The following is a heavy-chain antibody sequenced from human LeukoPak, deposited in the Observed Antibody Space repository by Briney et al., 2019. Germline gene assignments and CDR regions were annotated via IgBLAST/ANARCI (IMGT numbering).Heavy chain of an antibody. D-gene: IGHD6-19*01. V-gene: IGHV4-59*08. Sequence: SETLSLTCTVSGGSIGSYYWSWIRQPPGKGLEWIGYTYNSGSTSYNPSLKSRVTISVDTSKNQFSLKLSSVTAADTAVYYCARHPGTSGWYDYWGLGTLVTVSS. CDR3: ARHPGTSGWYDY. CDR1: GGSIGSYY. J-gene: IGHJ4*02. CDR2: TYNSGST.